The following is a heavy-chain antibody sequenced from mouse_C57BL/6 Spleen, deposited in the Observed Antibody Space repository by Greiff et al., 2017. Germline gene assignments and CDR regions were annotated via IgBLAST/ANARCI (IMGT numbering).Heavy chain of an antibody. CDR3: ARVQRHYDYDGHLDY. CDR2: IYPGDGDT. Sequence: QVQLQQSGAELVKPGASVKISCKASGYAFSSYWMNWVKQRPGKGLEWIGQIYPGDGDTNYNGKFKGKATLTADKSSSTAYMQLSSLTSEDSAVYVCARVQRHYDYDGHLDYWGQGTTLTVSS. D-gene: IGHD2-4*01. CDR1: GYAFSSYW. J-gene: IGHJ2*01. V-gene: IGHV1-80*01.